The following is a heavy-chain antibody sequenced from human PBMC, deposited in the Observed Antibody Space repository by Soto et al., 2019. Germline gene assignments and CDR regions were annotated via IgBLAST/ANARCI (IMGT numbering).Heavy chain of an antibody. J-gene: IGHJ4*02. V-gene: IGHV3-30*18. CDR3: AKDGSSRPFYY. D-gene: IGHD3-10*01. CDR2: ISYDGSNK. Sequence: GGSLRLSCAASGFTFISYGIHWVRHAPGKGLGLVAVISYDGSNKYYADSVKGRFTISRDNSKYTLYLQMNSLRAEATAVYYCAKDGSSRPFYYWGQGTLVTVSS. CDR1: GFTFISYG.